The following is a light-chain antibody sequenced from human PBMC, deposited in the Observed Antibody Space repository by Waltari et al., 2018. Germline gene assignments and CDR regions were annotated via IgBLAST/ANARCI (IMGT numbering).Light chain of an antibody. V-gene: IGKV3-20*01. CDR1: QSVANRF. Sequence: NVLSQSPGTLSLSPGEGATLSCRASQSVANRFLAWYQQKPGKAPRPLIHDASIRATGVPDRFSGSGSGTDFTLTISRLEPEDFAVYYCHQSGGSQRTFGGGTKLEIK. CDR2: DAS. CDR3: HQSGGSQRT. J-gene: IGKJ4*01.